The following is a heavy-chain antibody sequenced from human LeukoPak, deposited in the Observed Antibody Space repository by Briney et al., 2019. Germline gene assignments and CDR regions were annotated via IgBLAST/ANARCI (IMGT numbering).Heavy chain of an antibody. CDR1: GYTFTSYY. D-gene: IGHD3-16*02. CDR3: ARDPEITFGGVIIPHHAFDI. V-gene: IGHV1-46*01. CDR2: INPSVNGT. Sequence: ASVKVSCKASGYTFTSYYIHWVRQAPGQGLEWMGIINPSVNGTNYAQKFQGRVTMTRDMSTSTVYMELSSLRSEDTAVYYCARDPEITFGGVIIPHHAFDIWGQGTMVTVSS. J-gene: IGHJ3*02.